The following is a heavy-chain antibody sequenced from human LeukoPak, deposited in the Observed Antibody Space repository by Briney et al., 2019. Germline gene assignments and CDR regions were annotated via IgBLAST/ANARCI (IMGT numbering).Heavy chain of an antibody. D-gene: IGHD6-19*01. Sequence: HPGGSLRLSCAASGFTFSSYAMSWVRQAPGKGLEWVSAISGSGGSTYYADSVKGRFTISRDNSKNTLYLQMNSLRAEDTAVYYCAKHFSSGWYRYYFDYWGQGTLVTVSS. CDR2: ISGSGGST. CDR3: AKHFSSGWYRYYFDY. CDR1: GFTFSSYA. J-gene: IGHJ4*02. V-gene: IGHV3-23*01.